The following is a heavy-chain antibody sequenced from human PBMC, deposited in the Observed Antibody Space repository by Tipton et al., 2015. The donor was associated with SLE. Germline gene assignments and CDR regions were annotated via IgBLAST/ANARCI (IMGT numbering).Heavy chain of an antibody. J-gene: IGHJ4*02. CDR1: GGSISSHY. D-gene: IGHD6-13*01. CDR2: INYSGST. CDR3: ARARFIAAAGY. Sequence: TLSLTCTVSGGSISSHYWSWIRQPPGKGLEWIGEINYSGSTYYNPSLKSRVTISVDTSKNQFSLKLSSVTAADTAVYYCARARFIAAAGYWGQGTLVTVSS. V-gene: IGHV4-59*11.